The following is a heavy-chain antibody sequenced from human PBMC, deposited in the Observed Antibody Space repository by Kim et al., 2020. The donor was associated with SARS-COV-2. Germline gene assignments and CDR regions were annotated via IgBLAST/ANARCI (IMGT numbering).Heavy chain of an antibody. D-gene: IGHD1-26*01. CDR2: INIDGRGI. Sequence: GGSLRLSCVATGFTFSSYWMHWVRQAPGKGLVWVSRINIDGRGITYADSVKGRLTISRDNAKSTLYLQMNSLRAEDTAVYYCARGLGGTSGDSDYWGQGTLVTVSS. J-gene: IGHJ4*02. CDR1: GFTFSSYW. CDR3: ARGLGGTSGDSDY. V-gene: IGHV3-74*01.